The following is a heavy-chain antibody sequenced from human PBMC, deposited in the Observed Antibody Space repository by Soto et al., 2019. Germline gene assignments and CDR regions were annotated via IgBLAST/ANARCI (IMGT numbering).Heavy chain of an antibody. V-gene: IGHV3-30*18. Sequence: GGSLRLSCAASGFSFSSYGMHCVRQAPGRGLEWVTVISNDGNRKYYGESVKGRFSVSRDNDKDTLYLQMNGLRPEDTGVYYCAKDRRQLSALDMWGQGTTVTV. CDR1: GFSFSSYG. CDR2: ISNDGNRK. J-gene: IGHJ3*02. D-gene: IGHD6-6*01. CDR3: AKDRRQLSALDM.